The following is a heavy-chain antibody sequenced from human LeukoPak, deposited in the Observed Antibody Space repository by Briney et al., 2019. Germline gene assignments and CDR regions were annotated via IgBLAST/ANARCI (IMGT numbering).Heavy chain of an antibody. J-gene: IGHJ4*02. CDR2: FGPEDGET. CDR3: ATVSQLERRGFDY. Sequence: ASVKVSCNISGYTLTKLSIQWVRHAPRKTLERIRGFGPEDGETIYAQKFQGRVTMTEDTSTDPAYMELSSLRSEDTAVYYCATVSQLERRGFDYWGQGTLVTVSS. CDR1: GYTLTKLS. D-gene: IGHD1-1*01. V-gene: IGHV1-24*01.